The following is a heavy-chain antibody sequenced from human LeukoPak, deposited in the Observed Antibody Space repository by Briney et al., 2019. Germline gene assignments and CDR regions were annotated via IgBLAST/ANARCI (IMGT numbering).Heavy chain of an antibody. D-gene: IGHD6-6*01. Sequence: GASVKVSCKASGYTFTDYYMYWVRQAPGQGLEWMGWINPNSGGTNYAQKFQGRVTMTRDTSISTAYMELSRLRSDDTAVYYCARDLGSSHHDYWGQGTLVTVSS. CDR3: ARDLGSSHHDY. V-gene: IGHV1-2*02. CDR2: INPNSGGT. CDR1: GYTFTDYY. J-gene: IGHJ4*02.